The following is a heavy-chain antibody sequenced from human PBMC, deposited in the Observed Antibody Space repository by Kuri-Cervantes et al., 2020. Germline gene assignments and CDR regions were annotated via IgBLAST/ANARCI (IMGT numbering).Heavy chain of an antibody. V-gene: IGHV4-30-4*08. Sequence: SETLSLTCTVSGGSISSGDYYWSWIRQPPGKGLEWIGYIYYSGSTYYNPSLKSRVTISVDTSKNQFSLKLSSVTAADTAVYYCARQNDSSGYYALAIWGQGTMVTVSS. J-gene: IGHJ3*02. CDR3: ARQNDSSGYYALAI. CDR1: GGSISSGDYY. CDR2: IYYSGST. D-gene: IGHD3-22*01.